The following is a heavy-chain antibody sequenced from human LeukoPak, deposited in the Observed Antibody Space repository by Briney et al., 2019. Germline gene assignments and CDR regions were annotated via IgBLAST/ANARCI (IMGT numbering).Heavy chain of an antibody. CDR3: ASSLSYDAFDI. J-gene: IGHJ3*02. V-gene: IGHV4-59*06. CDR2: IYYSGST. CDR1: GGSISSYY. Sequence: SETLSLTCTVSGGSISSYYWSWIRQHPGKGLEWIGYIYYSGSTYYNPSLKSRVTISVDTSKNQFSLKLSSVTAADTAVYYCASSLSYDAFDIWGQGTMVTVSS.